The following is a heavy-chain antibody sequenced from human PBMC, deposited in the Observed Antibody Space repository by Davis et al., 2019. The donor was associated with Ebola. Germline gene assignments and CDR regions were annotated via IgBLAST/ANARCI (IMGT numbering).Heavy chain of an antibody. CDR2: INPNSGGT. CDR3: ARDGVVPAAKGYYYYMDV. J-gene: IGHJ6*03. Sequence: ASVKVSCKASGYTFTGYYMHWVRQAPGQGLEWMGWINPNSGGTNYAQKLQGRVTMTTDTSTSTAYMELRSLRSDDTAVYYCARDGVVPAAKGYYYYMDVWGKGTTVTVSS. V-gene: IGHV1-2*02. D-gene: IGHD2-2*01. CDR1: GYTFTGYY.